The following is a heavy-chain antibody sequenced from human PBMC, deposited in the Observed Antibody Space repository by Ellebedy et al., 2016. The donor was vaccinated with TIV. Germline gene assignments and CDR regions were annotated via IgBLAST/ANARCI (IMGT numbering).Heavy chain of an antibody. CDR3: ARPGTSGTLVAFDI. CDR1: GYNFATYW. CDR2: IYPDDSDT. Sequence: GESLKISCKGSGYNFATYWIGWVRQVPGKGLEWMGIIYPDDSDTRYSPSFQGQVTISADKSISTAYLQWSSLKAADTAMYYCARPGTSGTLVAFDIWGRGTMITVSS. D-gene: IGHD1-14*01. V-gene: IGHV5-51*01. J-gene: IGHJ3*02.